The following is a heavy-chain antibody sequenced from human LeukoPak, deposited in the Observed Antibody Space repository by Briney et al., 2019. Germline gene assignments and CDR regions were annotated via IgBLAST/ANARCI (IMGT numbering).Heavy chain of an antibody. CDR1: GGSFSGYY. D-gene: IGHD2-21*01. CDR3: ARQRGGAYGF. Sequence: SETLSLTCAVYGGSFSGYYWSWIRQPPGKGLEWIGYIYSSGVTKYNVSLKSRVTISVDTSKNQFSLKVTSVTAADTAVYYCARQRGGAYGFWGQGTLVTVSS. J-gene: IGHJ4*02. V-gene: IGHV4-59*08. CDR2: IYSSGVT.